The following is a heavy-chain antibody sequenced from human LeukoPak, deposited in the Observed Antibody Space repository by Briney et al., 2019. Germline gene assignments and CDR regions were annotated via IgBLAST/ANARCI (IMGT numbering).Heavy chain of an antibody. CDR3: ARRQVGATVDY. Sequence: GGSLRLSCAASGFTVSINAMSWVRQAPGKGLGWVSVIYSGGSTYYADSVKGLFTISRDNSKNTLYLQMNSLRAEDTAVYFCARRQVGATVDYWGQGTLVTVSS. CDR1: GFTVSINA. J-gene: IGHJ4*02. CDR2: IYSGGST. V-gene: IGHV3-66*02. D-gene: IGHD1-26*01.